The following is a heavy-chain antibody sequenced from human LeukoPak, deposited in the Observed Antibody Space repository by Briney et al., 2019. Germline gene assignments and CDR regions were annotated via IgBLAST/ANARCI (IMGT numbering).Heavy chain of an antibody. D-gene: IGHD5-12*01. CDR3: ARGRSSGYTYYYYYYGMDV. CDR2: INHSGST. Sequence: SETLSLTCAVYGGSFSGYYWSWIRQPPGKGLEWIGEINHSGSTNYNPSLKSRVTISVDTSKNQFSLKLSSVTAADTAVYYRARGRSSGYTYYYYYYGMDVWGQGTTVTVSS. V-gene: IGHV4-34*01. CDR1: GGSFSGYY. J-gene: IGHJ6*02.